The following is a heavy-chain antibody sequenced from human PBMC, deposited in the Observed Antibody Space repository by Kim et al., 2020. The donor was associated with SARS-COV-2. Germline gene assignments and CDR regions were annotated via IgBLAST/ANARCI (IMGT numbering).Heavy chain of an antibody. CDR2: FDPEDGET. J-gene: IGHJ6*02. CDR1: GYTLIELS. V-gene: IGHV1-24*01. D-gene: IGHD6-19*01. Sequence: ASVKVSCKVSGYTLIELSMHWVRQAPGKGLEWMGGFDPEDGETIYAQKFQGRVTMTEDTSTDTAYMELSSLRSEDTAVYYCATAPAVAGSSSIGPKFYYYYGKDGWGQGTPVTVSS. CDR3: ATAPAVAGSSSIGPKFYYYYGKDG.